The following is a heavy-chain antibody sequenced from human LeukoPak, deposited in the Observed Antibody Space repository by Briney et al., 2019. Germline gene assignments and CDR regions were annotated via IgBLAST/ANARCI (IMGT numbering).Heavy chain of an antibody. J-gene: IGHJ4*02. Sequence: PGGSLRLSCAASGFTFSSYAMSWVRQAPGKGLEWVSAISGSGGSTYYADSVKGRFTISRDNSKNTLYLQMNSLRAEDTAVYYCAKGNPSSITMIAVVISEFDYWGQGTLVTVSS. CDR3: AKGNPSSITMIAVVISEFDY. CDR1: GFTFSSYA. V-gene: IGHV3-23*01. CDR2: ISGSGGST. D-gene: IGHD3-22*01.